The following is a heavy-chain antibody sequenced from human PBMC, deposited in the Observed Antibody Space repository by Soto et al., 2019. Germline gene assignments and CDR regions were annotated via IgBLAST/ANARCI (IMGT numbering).Heavy chain of an antibody. J-gene: IGHJ6*02. V-gene: IGHV3-33*01. Sequence: QVQLVESGGGVVQPGRSLRLSCAASGFTFSSYGMHWVRQAPGKGLEWVAVMWYDGSNKYYADPVKGRFTISRNNSKNXLDLKMNSRRAEDTAVYYCARDSVAGMYYCYGMDVWGQGTTVTVSS. D-gene: IGHD6-19*01. CDR1: GFTFSSYG. CDR3: ARDSVAGMYYCYGMDV. CDR2: MWYDGSNK.